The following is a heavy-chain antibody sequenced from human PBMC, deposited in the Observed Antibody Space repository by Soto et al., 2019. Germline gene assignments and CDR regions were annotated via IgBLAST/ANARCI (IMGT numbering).Heavy chain of an antibody. D-gene: IGHD2-21*01. V-gene: IGHV5-51*01. CDR3: ARTTIAGIRGYFDY. J-gene: IGHJ4*02. Sequence: RGESLKISCQGSGYSFSTSWIGWVRQMPGKGLEWMGIIYPGDSGTRYSPSFQGQVTISADKSISTAFLQWSSLKASDTATYYCARTTIAGIRGYFDYWGQGTLVTSPQ. CDR1: GYSFSTSW. CDR2: IYPGDSGT.